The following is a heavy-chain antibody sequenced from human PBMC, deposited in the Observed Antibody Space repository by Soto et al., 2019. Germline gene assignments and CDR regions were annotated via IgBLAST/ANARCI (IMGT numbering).Heavy chain of an antibody. V-gene: IGHV4-34*01. Sequence: PSETLSLTCAVYGGSFSGYYWSWIRQPPGKGLEWIGEINHSGSTNYNPSLKSRVTISVDTSKNQFSLKLSSVTAADTAVYYCARRKYDFWSGKFFDYWGQGTLVTVS. CDR2: INHSGST. D-gene: IGHD3-3*01. CDR3: ARRKYDFWSGKFFDY. CDR1: GGSFSGYY. J-gene: IGHJ4*02.